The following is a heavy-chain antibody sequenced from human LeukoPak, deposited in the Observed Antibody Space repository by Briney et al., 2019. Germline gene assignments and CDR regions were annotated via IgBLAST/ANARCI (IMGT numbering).Heavy chain of an antibody. D-gene: IGHD3-10*01. CDR2: ISSSNTI. CDR3: ARDHYYGSGSFDD. Sequence: GGSLRLSCAASGFTFSSYEMNWVRQAPGKGLEWISYISSSNTIYYADSVKGRFTISRDNANNSLYLQMNSLRAEDTAVYYCARDHYYGSGSFDDWGQGTLVTVSS. V-gene: IGHV3-48*03. J-gene: IGHJ4*02. CDR1: GFTFSSYE.